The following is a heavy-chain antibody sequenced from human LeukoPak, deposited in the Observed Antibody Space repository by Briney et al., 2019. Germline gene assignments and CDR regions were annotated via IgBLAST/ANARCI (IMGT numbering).Heavy chain of an antibody. Sequence: SETLSLTCAVYGGSFSGYYWSWIRQPPGKGLEWIGEINHSGSTNYNPSLKSRVTISVDTSKNQFSLKLSSVTAADTAVYYCARLDIGDSGNPNWFDPWGQGTLVAVSS. CDR3: ARLDIGDSGNPNWFDP. D-gene: IGHD5-12*01. J-gene: IGHJ5*02. V-gene: IGHV4-34*01. CDR1: GGSFSGYY. CDR2: INHSGST.